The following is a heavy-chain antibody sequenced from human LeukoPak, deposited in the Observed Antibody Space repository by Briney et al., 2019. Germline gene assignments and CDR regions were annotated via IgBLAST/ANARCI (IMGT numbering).Heavy chain of an antibody. CDR1: GFTFSSYG. J-gene: IGHJ4*02. CDR3: AKDTLPSEIVGVNGW. V-gene: IGHV3-23*01. D-gene: IGHD1-26*01. CDR2: ISGSGGST. Sequence: GGTLRLSCAASGFTFSSYGMSWVRQAPGKGLEWVSAISGSGGSTYYADSVKGRFTISRDNSKNTLYLQMNSLRAEDTAVYYCAKDTLPSEIVGVNGWWGQGTLVTVSS.